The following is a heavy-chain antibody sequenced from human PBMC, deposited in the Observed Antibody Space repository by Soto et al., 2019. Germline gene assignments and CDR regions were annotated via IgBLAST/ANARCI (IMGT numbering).Heavy chain of an antibody. CDR1: GFTFSSYA. D-gene: IGHD2-21*01. CDR3: AKDTANVDYYYYGMDV. V-gene: IGHV3-23*01. J-gene: IGHJ6*02. Sequence: GSLRLSCAASGFTFSSYAMNWVRQTPGKGLDWVSVITGSGGKTYYADSVKGRFTISRDNSKNTLYLQMNSLRAEDTAVYYCAKDTANVDYYYYGMDVWGQGTTVTVSS. CDR2: ITGSGGKT.